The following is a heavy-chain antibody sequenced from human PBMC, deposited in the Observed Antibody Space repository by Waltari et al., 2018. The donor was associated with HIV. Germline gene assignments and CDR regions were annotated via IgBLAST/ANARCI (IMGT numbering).Heavy chain of an antibody. J-gene: IGHJ4*02. CDR2: MSSDGNKR. V-gene: IGHV3-30*18. D-gene: IGHD4-17*01. Sequence: QVKLVEFGGAVVQLGRSLRLSCVAPGLAFTSYAMHWVRQAPGTGLEWVAVMSSDGNKRHYAGAVKGRFTISRDNSKDTLYLEMDSLRIEDTALYYCVNDFYGGNSRWDYFENWGQGTLVTVSS. CDR1: GLAFTSYA. CDR3: VNDFYGGNSRWDYFEN.